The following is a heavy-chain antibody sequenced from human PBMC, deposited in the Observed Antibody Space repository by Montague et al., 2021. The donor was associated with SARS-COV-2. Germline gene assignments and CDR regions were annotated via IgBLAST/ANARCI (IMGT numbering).Heavy chain of an antibody. V-gene: IGHV4-61*02. CDR1: GDSISSGRYH. Sequence: TLSLTCTVSGDSISSGRYHWSWVRQPAGKGLKFIGRIYITGATNYNPSLKRRVAISVDTSKNQFSLKLTSVTAADTSVYHCAREQVMWWFDPWGQGTLVTVSS. J-gene: IGHJ5*02. CDR2: IYITGAT. CDR3: AREQVMWWFDP. D-gene: IGHD2-21*01.